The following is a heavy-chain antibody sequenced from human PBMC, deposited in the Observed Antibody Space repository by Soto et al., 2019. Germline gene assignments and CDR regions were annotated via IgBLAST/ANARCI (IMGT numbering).Heavy chain of an antibody. CDR3: ARQYNWNSPDYDYYMDV. D-gene: IGHD1-7*01. V-gene: IGHV4-4*02. CDR1: GGSISSSNW. Sequence: SETLSLTCAVSGGSISSSNWWSWVRQPPGKGLEWIGEIYHSGSTNYNPSLKSRVTISVDKSKNQFSLKLSSVTAADTAVYYCARQYNWNSPDYDYYMDVWGKGTTVTVSS. CDR2: IYHSGST. J-gene: IGHJ6*03.